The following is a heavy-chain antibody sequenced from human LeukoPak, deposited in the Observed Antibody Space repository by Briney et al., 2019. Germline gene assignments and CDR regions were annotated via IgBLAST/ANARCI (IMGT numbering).Heavy chain of an antibody. J-gene: IGHJ4*02. Sequence: GGSLRLSCAASGFTFSSYAMSWVRQAPGKGLEWVSSITISGATTYYAHSVKGRLTIQRDNYKNTLYLQMNSLRAEHTAVYYCATYGSGSYYRKAFDYWGQGTLVPVSS. CDR2: ITISGATT. CDR3: ATYGSGSYYRKAFDY. D-gene: IGHD3-10*01. V-gene: IGHV3-23*01. CDR1: GFTFSSYA.